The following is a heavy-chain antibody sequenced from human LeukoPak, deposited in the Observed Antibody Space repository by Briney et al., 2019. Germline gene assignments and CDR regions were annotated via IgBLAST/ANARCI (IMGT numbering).Heavy chain of an antibody. CDR1: GYTLTELS. V-gene: IGHV1-24*01. CDR2: FDPGDGET. CDR3: ATDRASYPPGYYYYGMDV. D-gene: IGHD1-26*01. Sequence: ASVKVSCKVSGYTLTELSMHWVRQAPGKGLEWMGGFDPGDGETIYAQKFQGRVTMTEDTSTDTAYMELSSLRSEDTAVYYCATDRASYPPGYYYYGMDVWGQGTTVTVSS. J-gene: IGHJ6*02.